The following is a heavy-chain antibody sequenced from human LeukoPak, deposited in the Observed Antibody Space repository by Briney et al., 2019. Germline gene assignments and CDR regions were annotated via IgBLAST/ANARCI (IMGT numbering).Heavy chain of an antibody. D-gene: IGHD3-3*01. CDR1: GYTFTGYY. CDR2: INPNSGGT. V-gene: IGHV1-2*02. J-gene: IGHJ4*02. Sequence: GASVKVSCKASGYTFTGYYMHWVRRAPGQGLEWMGWINPNSGGTNYAQKFQGRVTMTRDTSISTAYMELSRLRSDDTAVYYCARSTMEWLLGHPGLTHFGYWGQGTLVTVSS. CDR3: ARSTMEWLLGHPGLTHFGY.